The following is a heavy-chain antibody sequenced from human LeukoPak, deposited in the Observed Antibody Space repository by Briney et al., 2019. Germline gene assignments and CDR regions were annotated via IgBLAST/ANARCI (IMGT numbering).Heavy chain of an antibody. J-gene: IGHJ1*01. CDR3: ARSLGFCSSSNCQEYLQH. CDR2: IYRSGST. V-gene: IGHV3-53*01. CDR1: GFTVSSNY. Sequence: PGGSMTLSCTASGFTVSSNYMSWVRQAPGKGLEWVSVIYRSGSTYYADSVKGRFTISRDNSNNTLYLQMNSLRAEDTAVYYCARSLGFCSSSNCQEYLQHWGQGTPVTVSS. D-gene: IGHD2-2*01.